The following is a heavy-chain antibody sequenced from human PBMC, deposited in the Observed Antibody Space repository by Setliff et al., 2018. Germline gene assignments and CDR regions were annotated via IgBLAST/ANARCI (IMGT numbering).Heavy chain of an antibody. CDR3: ARKSRNIVVVPAAVIYYYYYYMDV. CDR1: GGSISSSSYY. D-gene: IGHD2-2*01. Sequence: SETLSLTCTVSGGSISSSSYYWGWIRQPPGKGLEWIGEINHSGSTNYNPSLKSRVTISVDTSKNQFSLKLSSVTAADTAVYYCARKSRNIVVVPAAVIYYYYYYMDVWGKGTTVTGLL. J-gene: IGHJ6*03. CDR2: INHSGST. V-gene: IGHV4-39*07.